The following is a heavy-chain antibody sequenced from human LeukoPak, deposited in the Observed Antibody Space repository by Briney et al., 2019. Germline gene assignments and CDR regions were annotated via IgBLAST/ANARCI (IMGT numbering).Heavy chain of an antibody. V-gene: IGHV3-21*01. D-gene: IGHD6-13*01. Sequence: NPGGSLRLSCAASGFTFSSYSMNWVRQAPGKGLEWVSSISSSSSYIYYADSVKGRFTISRDNAKNSLYLQMNSLRAEDTAVYYCARDESTRGSSWSRTIDYWGQGTLVTVSS. CDR2: ISSSSSYI. CDR3: ARDESTRGSSWSRTIDY. CDR1: GFTFSSYS. J-gene: IGHJ4*02.